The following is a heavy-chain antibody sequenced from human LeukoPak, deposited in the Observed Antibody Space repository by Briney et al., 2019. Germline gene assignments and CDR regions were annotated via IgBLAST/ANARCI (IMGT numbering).Heavy chain of an antibody. Sequence: GGSLRLSCAASGFTFSSYGMHWVRQAPGKGLEWVAFIRYDGSNKYYADSVKGRFTISRDNSKNTLYLQMNSLRAEDTAVYYCAKPSIAVAGRGLDYWGQGTLVTVSS. CDR2: IRYDGSNK. D-gene: IGHD6-19*01. J-gene: IGHJ4*02. V-gene: IGHV3-30*02. CDR3: AKPSIAVAGRGLDY. CDR1: GFTFSSYG.